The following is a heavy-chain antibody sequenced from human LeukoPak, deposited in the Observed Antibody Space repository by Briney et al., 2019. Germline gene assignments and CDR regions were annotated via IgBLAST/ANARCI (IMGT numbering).Heavy chain of an antibody. Sequence: PGGSLRLSCAASGLTFSSYEMNWVRQAPGKGPEWVSYISSSGSTIYYADSVKGRFTISRDNAKNSLYLQMNSLRAEDTAVYYCAREGDTGPYYYGMDVWGKGTTVTVSS. CDR3: AREGDTGPYYYGMDV. J-gene: IGHJ6*04. CDR1: GLTFSSYE. D-gene: IGHD3-16*01. CDR2: ISSSGSTI. V-gene: IGHV3-48*03.